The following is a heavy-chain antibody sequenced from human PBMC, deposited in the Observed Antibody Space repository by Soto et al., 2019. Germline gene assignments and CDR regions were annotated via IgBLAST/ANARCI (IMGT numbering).Heavy chain of an antibody. Sequence: SVKVSCKASGGTFSSYAISWVRQAPGQGLEWMGGIIPIFGTANYAQKFQGRVTITADESTSTAYMELSSLRSEDTAVYYCASEDQRGYSYGYLDYWGQGTTVTVSS. CDR3: ASEDQRGYSYGYLDY. D-gene: IGHD5-18*01. V-gene: IGHV1-69*13. CDR1: GGTFSSYA. J-gene: IGHJ4*03. CDR2: IIPIFGTA.